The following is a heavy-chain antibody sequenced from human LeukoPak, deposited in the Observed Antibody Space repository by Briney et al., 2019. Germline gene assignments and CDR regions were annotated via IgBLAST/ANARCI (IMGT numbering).Heavy chain of an antibody. D-gene: IGHD5-18*01. J-gene: IGHJ4*02. Sequence: PSETLSLTCSVSGGSISLSYYYWGWIRQPPGKALEWIGSVYYSGTTSYNPSLKSRVTISVDMSKNHFSLKLSSVTAADTAVYYCARARDSYGYSPFDYWGQGTLVTVSS. CDR3: ARARDSYGYSPFDY. CDR2: VYYSGTT. CDR1: GGSISLSYYY. V-gene: IGHV4-39*07.